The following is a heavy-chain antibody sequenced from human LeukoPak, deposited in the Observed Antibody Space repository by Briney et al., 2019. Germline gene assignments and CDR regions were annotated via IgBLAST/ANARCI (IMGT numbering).Heavy chain of an antibody. CDR1: GGSFSGYY. J-gene: IGHJ4*02. Sequence: PSETLSLTCAVYGGSFSGYYWSWIRQPPGKGLEWIGEINHSGSTNYNPSLKSRVTISVDTSKNQFSLKLSSVTAADTAVYYCASTTITIFAGPTFDYWGRGTLVTVSS. CDR3: ASTTITIFAGPTFDY. D-gene: IGHD3-3*01. V-gene: IGHV4-34*01. CDR2: INHSGST.